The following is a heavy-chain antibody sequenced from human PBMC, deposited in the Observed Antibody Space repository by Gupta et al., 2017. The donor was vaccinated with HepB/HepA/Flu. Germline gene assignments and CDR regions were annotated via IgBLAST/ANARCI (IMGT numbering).Heavy chain of an antibody. V-gene: IGHV3-74*01. D-gene: IGHD2/OR15-2a*01. Sequence: EVQLAESGGGLVQPGGSLSLSCAAMGFTFSSYWTNWVRQAPGKGLVWVSRMNQHGSVINYADSVKGRFTISRDNTKNALYLQMNSLRAEDTAIYFCSRDTFGPYDYWGQGTLVTVSS. CDR3: SRDTFGPYDY. CDR1: GFTFSSYW. J-gene: IGHJ4*02. CDR2: MNQHGSVI.